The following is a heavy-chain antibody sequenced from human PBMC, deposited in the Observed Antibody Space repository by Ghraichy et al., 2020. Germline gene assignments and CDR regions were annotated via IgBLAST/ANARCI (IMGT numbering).Heavy chain of an antibody. CDR2: IYYSGST. Sequence: SQTLSLTCTVSGGSISSSSYYWGWIRQPPGKGLEWIGSIYYSGSTYYNPSLKSRVTVSLDTARNHFSLKLTSVTAADTAVYFCARRTWGVVLPAASEGSGSYYNYGLDVWGQGTSVTVSS. J-gene: IGHJ6*02. CDR1: GGSISSSSYY. V-gene: IGHV4-39*02. CDR3: ARRTWGVVLPAASEGSGSYYNYGLDV. D-gene: IGHD2-2*01.